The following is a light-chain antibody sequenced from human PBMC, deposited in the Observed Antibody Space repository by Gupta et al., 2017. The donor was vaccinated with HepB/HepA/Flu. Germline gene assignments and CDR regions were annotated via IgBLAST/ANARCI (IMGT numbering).Light chain of an antibody. V-gene: IGLV1-40*01. J-gene: IGLJ2*01. CDR1: SSNIGAIDD. Sequence: VLTQPPSVSGAPGQKVTISCTGSSSNIGAIDDVHWYQQLPGTAPKFLIYDNKNRPSGVPERFSGSKSGTSATLAITGLQAEDEADYYWQSYDSRSGSVIFGGGTRLTVL. CDR2: DNK. CDR3: QSYDSRSGSVI.